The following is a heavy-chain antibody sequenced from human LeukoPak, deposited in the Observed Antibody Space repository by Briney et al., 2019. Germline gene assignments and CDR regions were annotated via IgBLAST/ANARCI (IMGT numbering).Heavy chain of an antibody. J-gene: IGHJ6*02. Sequence: GESLKISCKGSGYSFTSYWIGWVRQMPGKGLEWMGIIYPGDSDTRYSPSLQGQVTISADKSISTAYLQWSSLKASDTAMYYCARHGVAGTGYYYYCGMDVWGQGTTVTVSS. CDR3: ARHGVAGTGYYYYCGMDV. CDR2: IYPGDSDT. V-gene: IGHV5-51*01. CDR1: GYSFTSYW. D-gene: IGHD6-19*01.